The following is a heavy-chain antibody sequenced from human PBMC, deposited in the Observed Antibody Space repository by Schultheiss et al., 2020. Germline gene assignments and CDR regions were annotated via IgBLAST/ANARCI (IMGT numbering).Heavy chain of an antibody. CDR1: GFTFSNAW. J-gene: IGHJ5*02. CDR3: ASVEIP. D-gene: IGHD5-24*01. Sequence: GESLKISCAASGFTFSNAWMNWVRQAPGKGLEWVSSISSSSSYIYYADSVKGRFTISRDNAKNSLYLQMNSLRAEDTAVYYCASVEIPWGQGTLVTVSS. CDR2: ISSSSSYI. V-gene: IGHV3-21*01.